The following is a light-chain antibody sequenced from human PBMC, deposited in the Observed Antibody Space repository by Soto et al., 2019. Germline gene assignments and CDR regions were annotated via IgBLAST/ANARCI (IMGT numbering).Light chain of an antibody. J-gene: IGLJ3*02. CDR2: TNS. V-gene: IGLV1-40*01. CDR3: QSYDSSLSALV. CDR1: SSNIGAGYD. Sequence: SVLTEPPSVSGAPGQGVTISCAGTSSNIGAGYDVHWYQQVPGTAPKLLIYTNSNRPSGVPDRFSGSKSGTSASLAITGLQAADEADYYCQSYDSSLSALVSGGGTKLTVL.